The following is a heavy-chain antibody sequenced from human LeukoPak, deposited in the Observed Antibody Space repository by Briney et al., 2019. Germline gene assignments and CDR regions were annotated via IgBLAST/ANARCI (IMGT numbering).Heavy chain of an antibody. V-gene: IGHV4-34*01. CDR3: ARSDGYGLVGI. J-gene: IGHJ3*02. D-gene: IGHD3-10*01. Sequence: GSLRLSCAAAGSTFSDYYMSWIRQPPGKGLEWIGEINHSGSTNYNPSLKSRVTISVDTSKNQFSLKLSSVTAADTAVYYCARSDGYGLVGIWGQGTMVTVSS. CDR1: GSTFSDYY. CDR2: INHSGST.